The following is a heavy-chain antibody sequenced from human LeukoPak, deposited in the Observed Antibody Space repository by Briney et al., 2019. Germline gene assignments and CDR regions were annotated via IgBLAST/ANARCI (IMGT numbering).Heavy chain of an antibody. CDR2: INSDGSST. Sequence: GGSLRLSCAASGFTFSSYWMHWVRHAPGKGLVWVSRINSDGSSTSYADSVKGRFTISRDNAKNTLYLQMNSLRAEDTAVYYCARDQGYSDAFDIWGQGTMVTVSS. CDR3: ARDQGYSDAFDI. D-gene: IGHD5-18*01. V-gene: IGHV3-74*01. J-gene: IGHJ3*02. CDR1: GFTFSSYW.